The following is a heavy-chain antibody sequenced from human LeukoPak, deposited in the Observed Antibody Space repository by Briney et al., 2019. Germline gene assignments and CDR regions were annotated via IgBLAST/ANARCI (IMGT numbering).Heavy chain of an antibody. D-gene: IGHD6-13*01. Sequence: PSETLSLTGAVSGYSISSSNWWGWIRQPPGKGLEWIGYIYYSGSTNYNPSLKSRVTMSVDTSKNQFSLKLSSVTALDTAVYYCARTVAAAAGQHYYYYMDVWGKGTTVTVCS. V-gene: IGHV4-28*06. J-gene: IGHJ6*03. CDR1: GYSISSSNW. CDR3: ARTVAAAAGQHYYYYMDV. CDR2: IYYSGST.